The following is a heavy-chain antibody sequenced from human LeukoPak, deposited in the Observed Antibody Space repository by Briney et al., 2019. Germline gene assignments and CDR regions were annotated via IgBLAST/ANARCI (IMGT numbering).Heavy chain of an antibody. Sequence: GSLRLSCAASGFTFSSYGMHWVRQAPGKGLEWVAFIRYDGSNKYYADSVKGRFTISRDNSKNTLYLQMNSLRAEDTAVYYCAKGSPYYYGSGNPNYMDVWGKGTTVTISS. J-gene: IGHJ6*03. CDR1: GFTFSSYG. CDR3: AKGSPYYYGSGNPNYMDV. V-gene: IGHV3-30*02. D-gene: IGHD3-10*01. CDR2: IRYDGSNK.